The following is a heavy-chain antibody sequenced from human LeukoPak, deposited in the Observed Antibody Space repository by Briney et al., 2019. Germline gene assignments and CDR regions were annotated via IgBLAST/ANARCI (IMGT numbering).Heavy chain of an antibody. CDR2: IYYSGST. CDR3: ARDSTYYDFWSGYYSFDY. J-gene: IGHJ4*02. V-gene: IGHV4-39*07. Sequence: SETLSLTCTVSGGSISSSSYYWGWIRQPPGKGLEWIGSIYYSGSTNHNPSLKSRVTISVDTSKNQFSLKLSSVTAADTAVYYCARDSTYYDFWSGYYSFDYWGQGTLVTVSS. D-gene: IGHD3-3*01. CDR1: GGSISSSSYY.